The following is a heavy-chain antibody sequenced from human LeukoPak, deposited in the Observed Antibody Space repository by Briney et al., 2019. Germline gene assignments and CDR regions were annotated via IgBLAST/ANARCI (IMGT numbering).Heavy chain of an antibody. CDR2: ISSSSSYT. CDR3: ARVYGRGIVATIPTPYFDY. CDR1: GFTFSEYY. V-gene: IGHV3-11*05. J-gene: IGHJ4*02. D-gene: IGHD5-12*01. Sequence: GGSLRLSCAASGFTFSEYYMGWIRQAPGKGLEWVSYISSSSSYTNYADSVKGRFTISRDNAKNSLYLQMNSLRAEDTAVYYCARVYGRGIVATIPTPYFDYWGQGTLVTVSS.